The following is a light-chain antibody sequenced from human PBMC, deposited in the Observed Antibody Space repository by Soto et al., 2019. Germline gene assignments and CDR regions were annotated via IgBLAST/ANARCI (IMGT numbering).Light chain of an antibody. J-gene: IGKJ4*01. CDR3: QQRSNWPPI. Sequence: EIVLTQSPATLSLSPGERATLSCRASQSVSSYLAWYQQKPGQAPRLLIYDASNRATGIPARFSGSGSGTDFTLTISSLGPKDFPVYYCQQRSNWPPIFGGGTKVEIK. V-gene: IGKV3-11*01. CDR1: QSVSSY. CDR2: DAS.